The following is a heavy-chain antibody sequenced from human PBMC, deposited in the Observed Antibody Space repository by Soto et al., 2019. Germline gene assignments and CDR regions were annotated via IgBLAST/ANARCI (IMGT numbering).Heavy chain of an antibody. CDR1: GYTFTCYY. V-gene: IGHV1-2*04. J-gene: IGHJ6*02. CDR3: ARADKYSSGWYYYYYGMDV. D-gene: IGHD6-19*01. Sequence: GASVKVSCKASGYTFTCYYMHWVRQAPGQGLEWMGWINPNSGGTNYAQKFQGWVTMTRDTSISTAYMELSRLRSDDTAVYYCARADKYSSGWYYYYYGMDVWGQGTTVTVSS. CDR2: INPNSGGT.